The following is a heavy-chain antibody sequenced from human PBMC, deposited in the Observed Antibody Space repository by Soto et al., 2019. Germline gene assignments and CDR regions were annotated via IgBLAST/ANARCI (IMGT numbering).Heavy chain of an antibody. CDR2: ISLSSSTI. V-gene: IGHV3-48*01. J-gene: IGHJ6*03. CDR3: ARDSRNYYYYMDV. Sequence: EVQLVESGGGLVRPGGSLRLSCAASGFTFSSYNMNWFRQAPGKGLEWISDISLSSSTIFYADSVKGRFTISRDTAKNSVYLQMNTLRAEDRAVYYCARDSRNYYYYMDVWGKGSTVSVSS. CDR1: GFTFSSYN.